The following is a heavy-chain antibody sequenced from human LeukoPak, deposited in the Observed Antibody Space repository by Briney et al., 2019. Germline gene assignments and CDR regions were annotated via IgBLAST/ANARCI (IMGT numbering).Heavy chain of an antibody. CDR2: VSGSGVST. V-gene: IGHV3-23*01. D-gene: IGHD6-13*01. CDR3: AKSSLGSGWYRRGFDY. Sequence: GGSLRLSCAASGFTFSSYDMNWVRQAPWKGLEWVSAVSGSGVSTYYADSVKGRFTVSRDNSRDTLYLQMNSLRVEDTAIYYCAKSSLGSGWYRRGFDYWGQGILVTVSS. J-gene: IGHJ4*02. CDR1: GFTFSSYD.